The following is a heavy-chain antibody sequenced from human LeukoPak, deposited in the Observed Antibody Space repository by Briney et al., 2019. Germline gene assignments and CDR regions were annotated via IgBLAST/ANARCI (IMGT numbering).Heavy chain of an antibody. D-gene: IGHD5-18*01. Sequence: SETLSLTCTVSGGSISSYYWSWIRQPPGKGPEWIGCIYNSGSTKYNPSLKSRVTMSRDTSKDQFSLKLISVTAADTAVYYCARHRPPDRGNTYGPIDCWGQGTLVTVSS. CDR2: IYNSGST. V-gene: IGHV4-59*08. J-gene: IGHJ4*02. CDR1: GGSISSYY. CDR3: ARHRPPDRGNTYGPIDC.